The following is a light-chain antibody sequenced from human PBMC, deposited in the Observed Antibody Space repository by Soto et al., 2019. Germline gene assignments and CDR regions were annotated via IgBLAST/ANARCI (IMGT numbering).Light chain of an antibody. J-gene: IGKJ4*01. V-gene: IGKV3-20*01. CDR1: QSVSTY. Sequence: EIVLTQSPATLSLSPGERSTLSFRASQSVSTYLAWYQQKPGQAPRLLIYDASSRATGIPDRFSGSGSGTDFTLTVSRLEPEDFAFYYCQQYGSSPLTFGGGTKVDI. CDR3: QQYGSSPLT. CDR2: DAS.